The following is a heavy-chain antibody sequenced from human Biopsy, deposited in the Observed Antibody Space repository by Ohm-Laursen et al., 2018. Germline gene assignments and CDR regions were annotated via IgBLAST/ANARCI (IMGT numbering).Heavy chain of an antibody. CDR1: GGSISDYF. D-gene: IGHD1-14*01. Sequence: SQTLSLTCIVSGGSISDYFWSWIRQPADKGLEYIGRIYSSGRTFYNPSLKSRVTMSVATSDNQFSLKLSSVTAADTAVYYCARDRDRRGWFDPWGQGTLVTVSS. CDR3: ARDRDRRGWFDP. V-gene: IGHV4-4*07. J-gene: IGHJ5*02. CDR2: IYSSGRT.